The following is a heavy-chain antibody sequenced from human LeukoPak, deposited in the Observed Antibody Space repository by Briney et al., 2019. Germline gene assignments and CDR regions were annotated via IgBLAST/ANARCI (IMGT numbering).Heavy chain of an antibody. CDR1: GYTFTGYY. D-gene: IGHD2-15*01. CDR3: ARPRRGGGSCRAGCYMDV. V-gene: IGHV1-2*02. CDR2: INPNSGGT. J-gene: IGHJ6*03. Sequence: ASVKVSCKASGYTFTGYYMHWVRQAPGQGLEWMGWINPNSGGTNYAQKFQGRVTMTRDTSISTAYTELSSLRSDDTAVYYCARPRRGGGSCRAGCYMDVWGKGTTVTVSS.